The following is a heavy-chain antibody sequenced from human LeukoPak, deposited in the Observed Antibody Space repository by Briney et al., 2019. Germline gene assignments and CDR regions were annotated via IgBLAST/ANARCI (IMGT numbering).Heavy chain of an antibody. J-gene: IGHJ6*04. CDR2: ISFSSSII. CDR3: VSLSEYQLLGSYYYGMDV. CDR1: GFTFSSYE. V-gene: IGHV3-48*03. D-gene: IGHD2-2*01. Sequence: PGGSLRLSCAASGFTFSSYEMNWVRQAPGKGLEWVSYISFSSSIIYYADSVKGRFTISRDNARNSLYLQMNSLRVEDTAVYYYVSLSEYQLLGSYYYGMDVWGKGTTVTVSS.